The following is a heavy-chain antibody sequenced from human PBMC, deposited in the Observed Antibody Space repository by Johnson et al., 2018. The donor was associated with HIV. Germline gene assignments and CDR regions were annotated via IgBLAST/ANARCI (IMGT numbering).Heavy chain of an antibody. Sequence: QLVESGGGLIQPGGSLRLSCAASGFTVSSNYMSWVRQAPGKGLECVSVIYSGGSTYYADSVKGRFTISRDNSKNTLYLQMNSLKTEDTAVYYCTTAVLGIVGPPVWGQGTMVTVSS. CDR3: TTAVLGIVGPPV. D-gene: IGHD3-22*01. J-gene: IGHJ3*01. CDR2: IYSGGST. CDR1: GFTVSSNY. V-gene: IGHV3-53*01.